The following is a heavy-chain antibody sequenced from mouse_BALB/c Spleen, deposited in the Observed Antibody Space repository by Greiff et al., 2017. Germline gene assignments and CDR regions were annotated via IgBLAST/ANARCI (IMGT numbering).Heavy chain of an antibody. D-gene: IGHD4-1*01. CDR2: IYPGNVNT. J-gene: IGHJ3*01. V-gene: IGHV1S56*01. CDR1: GYTFTSYY. CDR3: ARSSNWEFAY. Sequence: VQLQESGPELVKPGASVRISCKASGYTFTSYYIHWVKQRPGQGLEWIGWIYPGNVNTKYNEKFKGKATLTADKSSSTAYMQLSSLTSEDSAVYFCARSSNWEFAYWGQGTLVTVSA.